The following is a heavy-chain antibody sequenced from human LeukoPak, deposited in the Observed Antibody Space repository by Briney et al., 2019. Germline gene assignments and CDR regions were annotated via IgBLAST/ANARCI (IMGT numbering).Heavy chain of an antibody. Sequence: PGGSLRLSCAASGFTFSSYGMHWVRQAPGKGLEWVAVISYDGSNKYYADSVKGRFTISRDNSKNTLYLQMNSLRAEDTAVYYCAKDSVCSGGSCYSNYYGTDVWGKGTTVTVSS. CDR2: ISYDGSNK. J-gene: IGHJ6*04. CDR3: AKDSVCSGGSCYSNYYGTDV. CDR1: GFTFSSYG. V-gene: IGHV3-30*18. D-gene: IGHD2-15*01.